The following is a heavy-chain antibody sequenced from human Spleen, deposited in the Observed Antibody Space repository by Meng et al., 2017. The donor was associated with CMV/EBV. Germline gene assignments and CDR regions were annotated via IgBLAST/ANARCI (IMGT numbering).Heavy chain of an antibody. V-gene: IGHV3-74*01. CDR1: GFTFSSYW. CDR3: ARVKAAKNAFDI. D-gene: IGHD4/OR15-4a*01. J-gene: IGHJ3*02. Sequence: GGSLRLSCAASGFTFSSYWMHWVRQAPGKGLVWVSRINSDGSSRSYADSVKGRFTISRGNSNYTLYLQMNSLREEDTAVYYCARVKAAKNAFDIWGLGTVVTVSS. CDR2: INSDGSSR.